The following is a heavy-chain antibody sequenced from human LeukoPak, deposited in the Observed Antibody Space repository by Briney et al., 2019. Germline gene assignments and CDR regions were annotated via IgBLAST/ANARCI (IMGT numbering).Heavy chain of an antibody. CDR3: ARDEEQWLGNYFDY. CDR2: INHSGST. J-gene: IGHJ4*02. V-gene: IGHV4-34*01. D-gene: IGHD6-19*01. Sequence: SETLSLTCAVYDGSFSGYYWSWIRQPPGKGLEWIGEINHSGSTNYNPSLKSRVTISLDTSKSQFSLKVRYVTAADTAVYYCARDEEQWLGNYFDYWGQGTLVTVSS. CDR1: DGSFSGYY.